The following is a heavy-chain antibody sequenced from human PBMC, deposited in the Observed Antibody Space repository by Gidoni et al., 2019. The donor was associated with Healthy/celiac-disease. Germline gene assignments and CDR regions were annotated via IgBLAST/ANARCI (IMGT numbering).Heavy chain of an antibody. CDR2: ISGSGVST. CDR3: AKAWRSSGWSGGGSGL. CDR1: GFTVSSYA. V-gene: IGHV3-23*01. J-gene: IGHJ4*02. D-gene: IGHD6-19*01. Sequence: EVQLLESGGGLVQPGGSLRLSCAASGFTVSSYAMSWVRQAPGKGLEWVSAISGSGVSTYYADSVKGRFTISRDNSKNTLYLQMNSLRAEDTAVYYCAKAWRSSGWSGGGSGLWGQGTLVTVSS.